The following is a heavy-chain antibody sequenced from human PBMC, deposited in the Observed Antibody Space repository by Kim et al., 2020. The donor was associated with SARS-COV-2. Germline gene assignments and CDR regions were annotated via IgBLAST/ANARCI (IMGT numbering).Heavy chain of an antibody. D-gene: IGHD5-12*01. CDR1: GGTFSSYA. CDR3: ARLPVQMATNY. V-gene: IGHV1-69*04. Sequence: SVKVSCKASGGTFSSYAISWVRQAPGQGLEWMGRIIPILGIANYAQKFQGRVTITADKSTSTAYMELSSLRSEDTAVYYCARLPVQMATNYWGQGTLVTVSS. CDR2: IIPILGIA. J-gene: IGHJ4*02.